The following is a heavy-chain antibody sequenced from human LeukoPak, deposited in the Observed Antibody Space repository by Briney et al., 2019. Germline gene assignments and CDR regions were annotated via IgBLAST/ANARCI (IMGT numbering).Heavy chain of an antibody. D-gene: IGHD3-10*01. Sequence: PSETLSLTCTVSGGSISSYYWSWIRQPPGKGLEWSGYIYYSGSTNYNPSLKSRVTISVDTSKNQFSLKLSSVTAADTAVYYCARLDYSFFDPWGQGTLVTVSS. V-gene: IGHV4-59*08. CDR1: GGSISSYY. CDR2: IYYSGST. CDR3: ARLDYSFFDP. J-gene: IGHJ5*02.